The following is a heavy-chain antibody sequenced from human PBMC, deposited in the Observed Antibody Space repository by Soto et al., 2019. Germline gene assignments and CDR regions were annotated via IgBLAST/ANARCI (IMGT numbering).Heavy chain of an antibody. J-gene: IGHJ4*02. CDR2: IYYSGST. V-gene: IGHV4-59*01. D-gene: IGHD1-1*01. Sequence: SETLSLTCTVSGGSISSYYWSWIRQPPGKGLEWIGYIYYSGSTNYNPSLKSRVTISVDTSKNQFSLKLSSVTAADTAVYYCARGYKGWVDYWGQGTLVTVSS. CDR1: GGSISSYY. CDR3: ARGYKGWVDY.